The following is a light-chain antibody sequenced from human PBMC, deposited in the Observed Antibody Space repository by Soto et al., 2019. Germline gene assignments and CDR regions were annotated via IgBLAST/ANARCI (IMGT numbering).Light chain of an antibody. J-gene: IGLJ1*01. CDR2: DVS. Sequence: QSALTQPASVSGSPGQSITISCTGTSSDVGGYNYVSWYQQHSGKAPKLMIYDVSNRPSGVSNRFSGSKSGNTASLTISGLQAEDEADYYCGSYASRSTLDVFGTGTKVTVL. V-gene: IGLV2-14*01. CDR3: GSYASRSTLDV. CDR1: SSDVGGYNY.